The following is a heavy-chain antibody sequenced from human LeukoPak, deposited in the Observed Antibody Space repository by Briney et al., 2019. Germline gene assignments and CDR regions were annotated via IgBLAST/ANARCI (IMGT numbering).Heavy chain of an antibody. Sequence: GGSLRLSCAASGFTFDDYAMHWVRQAPGKGLEWVSGISWNSGSIGYADSEKGRFTISRDNAKNSLYLQMNSLRAEDTAVYYCARETVDILTGQKGEYCFDYWGQGTLVTVSS. CDR3: ARETVDILTGQKGEYCFDY. D-gene: IGHD3-9*01. CDR1: GFTFDDYA. V-gene: IGHV3-9*01. J-gene: IGHJ4*02. CDR2: ISWNSGSI.